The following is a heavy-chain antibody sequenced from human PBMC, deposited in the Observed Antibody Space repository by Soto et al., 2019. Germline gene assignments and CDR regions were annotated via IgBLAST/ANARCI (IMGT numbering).Heavy chain of an antibody. D-gene: IGHD3-3*01. CDR2: INTDGSTT. V-gene: IGHV3-74*01. CDR1: GFTFNSYW. CDR3: ARGSMSQSDLLAY. J-gene: IGHJ4*02. Sequence: GGSLRLSCAASGFTFNSYWMHWVRQVPGKGLVWVSRINTDGSTTTYADSVKGRFTISRDNAKNTLFLQMNSLSAEDTALYYCARGSMSQSDLLAYWGQGTLVTVSS.